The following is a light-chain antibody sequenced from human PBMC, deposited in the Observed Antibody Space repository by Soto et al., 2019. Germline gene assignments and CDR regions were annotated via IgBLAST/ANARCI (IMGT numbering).Light chain of an antibody. V-gene: IGLV2-14*01. J-gene: IGLJ1*01. CDR1: SSDVGGYNY. Sequence: ALSPPSSLSGSPGQSLTISCTGTSSDVGGYNYVSWYQQHPGKAPKLMIYEVSNRPSGVSNRFSGSKSGNTASLTISGLQAEDEADYYCSSYTSSSTQVFGTGTKVTGL. CDR3: SSYTSSSTQV. CDR2: EVS.